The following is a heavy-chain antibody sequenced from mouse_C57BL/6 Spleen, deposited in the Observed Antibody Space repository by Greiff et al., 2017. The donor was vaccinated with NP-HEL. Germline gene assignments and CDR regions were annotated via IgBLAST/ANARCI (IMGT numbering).Heavy chain of an antibody. V-gene: IGHV1-64*01. Sequence: QVQLQQPGAELVKPGASVKLSCKASGYTFTSYWMHWVKQRPGQGLEWIGMIHPNSGSTNYNEKFKSKATLTVDKSSSTAYMQLSSLTSEDSAVYYCARGGYGYDYYAMDYWGQGTSVTVSS. D-gene: IGHD2-2*01. CDR1: GYTFTSYW. CDR3: ARGGYGYDYYAMDY. CDR2: IHPNSGST. J-gene: IGHJ4*01.